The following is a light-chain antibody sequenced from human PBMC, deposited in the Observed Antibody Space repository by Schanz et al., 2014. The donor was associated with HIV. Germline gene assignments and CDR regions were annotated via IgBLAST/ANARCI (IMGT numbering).Light chain of an antibody. J-gene: IGLJ3*02. CDR3: GTWDSSLTVWV. Sequence: QSVLTQPPSVSAAPGQKVTISCSGSSSNIGNNYVSWYQQFPGTAPKLLIYDNTKRPSGIPDRFSGSKSGTSATLGITGLQTGDEADYYCGTWDSSLTVWVFGGGTKVTVL. V-gene: IGLV1-51*01. CDR2: DNT. CDR1: SSNIGNNY.